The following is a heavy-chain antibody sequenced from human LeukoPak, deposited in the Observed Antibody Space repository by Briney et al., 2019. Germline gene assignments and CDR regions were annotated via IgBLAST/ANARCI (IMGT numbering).Heavy chain of an antibody. V-gene: IGHV3-13*01. Sequence: GGSLRLSCAAAGFTFSSYDMHWVRHATGKGLEWVSAIGTAGDTYYPGSVKGRFTISRENAKNSLYLQMNSLRAGDTAVYYCARGYSYGVDYWGQGTLVTVSS. CDR1: GFTFSSYD. D-gene: IGHD5-18*01. CDR2: IGTAGDT. CDR3: ARGYSYGVDY. J-gene: IGHJ4*02.